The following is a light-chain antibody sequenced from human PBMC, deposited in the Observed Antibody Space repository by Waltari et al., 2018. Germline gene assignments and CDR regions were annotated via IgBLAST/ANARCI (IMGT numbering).Light chain of an antibody. CDR1: QNIKNY. V-gene: IGKV1-39*01. CDR3: QQTYAAPLS. J-gene: IGKJ4*01. Sequence: DIQETQSPSSLSASVGHRVTIPSRARQNIKNYLSWYQHKEGKAPKLLIYTASTLHSGVPLRFSGSGSGTDFTLVISSLQPEDFATYYCQQTYAAPLSFGAGTKVEMK. CDR2: TAS.